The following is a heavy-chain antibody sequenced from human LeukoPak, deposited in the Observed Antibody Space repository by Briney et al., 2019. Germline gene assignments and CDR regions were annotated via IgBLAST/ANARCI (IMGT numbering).Heavy chain of an antibody. D-gene: IGHD4-23*01. V-gene: IGHV1-69*05. CDR2: IIPIFGTA. Sequence: ASVKVSCKASGGTFSSYVISWVRQAPGQGLEWMGGIIPIFGTANYAQKFQGRVTITTDESTSTAYMELSSLRSEDTAVYYCARADYGGPRYYMDVWGKGTTVTVSS. CDR1: GGTFSSYV. CDR3: ARADYGGPRYYMDV. J-gene: IGHJ6*03.